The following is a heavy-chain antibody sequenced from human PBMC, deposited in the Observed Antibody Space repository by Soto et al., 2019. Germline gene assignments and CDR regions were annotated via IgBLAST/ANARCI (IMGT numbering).Heavy chain of an antibody. J-gene: IGHJ4*02. CDR3: ASDKITGLFDY. Sequence: QVQLQQWGAGLLKPSETLSLTCAVYGGSFSGYYWTWIRQPPGTGLEWIGEINHSGSTNYNPSLKSRVTISVDTSKTQFSLTLTSVTAAGTAVYYCASDKITGLFDYWGQGTLVTVSS. CDR2: INHSGST. D-gene: IGHD3-16*01. CDR1: GGSFSGYY. V-gene: IGHV4-34*01.